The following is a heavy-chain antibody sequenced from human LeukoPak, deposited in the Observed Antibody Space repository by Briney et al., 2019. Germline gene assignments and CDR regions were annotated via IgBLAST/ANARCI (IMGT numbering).Heavy chain of an antibody. J-gene: IGHJ4*02. CDR1: GFTFSSYW. V-gene: IGHV3-7*01. CDR2: IKQDGSEK. Sequence: PGGSLRLSCAASGFTFSSYWMSWVRQAPGKGLEWVANIKQDGSEKYYVDSVKGRFTISRDNAKNSLYLQMNSLRAEDTAVYYCARDPHLGYCSGGSCYFDYWGQGTLVTVSS. CDR3: ARDPHLGYCSGGSCYFDY. D-gene: IGHD2-15*01.